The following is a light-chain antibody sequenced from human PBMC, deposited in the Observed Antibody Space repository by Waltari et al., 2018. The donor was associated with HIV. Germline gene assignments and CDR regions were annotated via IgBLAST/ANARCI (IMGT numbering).Light chain of an antibody. CDR3: AAWDDSLSGWV. CDR2: RNN. J-gene: IGLJ3*02. CDR1: SSHLGSND. Sequence: QSVLTQPPSASGPPGQRVTIPCSGSSSHLGSNDVYRYQQPPGTAPKLLIYRNNRRPSGVPDRFSGSKSGASASLAISGLRSEDEADYYCAAWDDSLSGWVFGGGTKLTVL. V-gene: IGLV1-47*01.